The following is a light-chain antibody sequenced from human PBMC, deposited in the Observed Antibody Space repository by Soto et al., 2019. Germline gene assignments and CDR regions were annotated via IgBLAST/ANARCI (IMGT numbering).Light chain of an antibody. Sequence: EIVMTQSPATLSVSPGERATLSCRASQSVSSNLAWYQQKPGQAPRLLIYGACTRSTAIPARFSGRGSGTYFTLTISSLPSADFAVYYCQQYNNWPPWTFGQGTKVEIK. CDR3: QQYNNWPPWT. CDR2: GAC. J-gene: IGKJ1*01. CDR1: QSVSSN. V-gene: IGKV3-15*01.